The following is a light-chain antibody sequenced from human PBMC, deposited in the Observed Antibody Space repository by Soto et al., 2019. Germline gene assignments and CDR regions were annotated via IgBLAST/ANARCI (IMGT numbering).Light chain of an antibody. CDR1: SSDVGSHNR. Sequence: QSALTQPPSVSGSPGQSVTISCTGSSSDVGSHNRVSWYQQPPGTAPKLMIYDVSNRPSGVPDRFSGSKSGNTASLTISGFRVEEGADNYRSSFTGSRTFVFERGTKFTVL. CDR2: DVS. J-gene: IGLJ1*01. CDR3: SSFTGSRTFV. V-gene: IGLV2-18*02.